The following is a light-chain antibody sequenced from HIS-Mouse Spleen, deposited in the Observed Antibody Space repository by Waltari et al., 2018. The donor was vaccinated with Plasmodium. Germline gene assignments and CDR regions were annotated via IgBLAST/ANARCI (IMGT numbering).Light chain of an antibody. CDR3: QQYNNWPPP. J-gene: IGKJ4*01. CDR2: GAS. CDR1: QSVSSN. V-gene: IGKV3-15*01. Sequence: EIVMTQSPATLSVSPGETATLSCRASQSVSSNLAWYQQKPGQAPRLLIYGASTRATGIPARFSGSGSGTEFTLTISSMQSEDFAVYYCQQYNNWPPPFGGGTKVEIK.